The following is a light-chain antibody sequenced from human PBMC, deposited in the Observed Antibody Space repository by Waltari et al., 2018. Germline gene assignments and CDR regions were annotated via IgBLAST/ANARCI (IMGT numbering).Light chain of an antibody. V-gene: IGKV3-20*01. CDR2: GAS. CDR1: QSVSRA. Sequence: EIVLTQSPGTLSLSLGERATLSCRASQSVSRALAWYQQKPGQAPRLLIYGASTRATGIPDRFSGSGSGTGFSLTISRLEPDDFAVYYCQHYLRIPVTFGQGTTVEI. CDR3: QHYLRIPVT. J-gene: IGKJ1*01.